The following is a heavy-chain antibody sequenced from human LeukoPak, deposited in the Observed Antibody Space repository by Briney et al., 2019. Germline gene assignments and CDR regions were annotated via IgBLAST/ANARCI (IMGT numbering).Heavy chain of an antibody. CDR3: VTGTATNKY. CDR1: GFTSYSDY. V-gene: IGHV3-7*01. CDR2: LKKDGSER. J-gene: IGHJ4*02. D-gene: IGHD1-26*01. Sequence: GGSLRLSCAVSGFTSYSDYMSWVRQAPGRGLEWVASLKKDGSERTYVDSVKGRFSISRDSAKNSLYLQMNGLGAEDTAVYYCVTGTATNKYWGQGVLVTVSS.